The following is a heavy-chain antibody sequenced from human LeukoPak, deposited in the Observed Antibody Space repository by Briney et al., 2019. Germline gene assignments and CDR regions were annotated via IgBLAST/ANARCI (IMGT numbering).Heavy chain of an antibody. CDR1: GFTFSSYW. CDR2: IKQDGSGK. CDR3: ARLAVAGIVWFDY. D-gene: IGHD6-19*01. Sequence: PGGSLRLSCAASGFTFSSYWMSWVRQAPGKGQEWVANIKQDGSGKYDVDSVKGRFTISRDNAKNSLYLQMNSLRAEDTAVYYCARLAVAGIVWFDYWGQGTLVTVSS. J-gene: IGHJ4*02. V-gene: IGHV3-7*01.